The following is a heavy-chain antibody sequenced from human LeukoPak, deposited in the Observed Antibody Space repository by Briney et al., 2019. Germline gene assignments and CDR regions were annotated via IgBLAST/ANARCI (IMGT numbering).Heavy chain of an antibody. CDR3: ARDPITIFGVVIMSHFDY. D-gene: IGHD3-3*01. CDR2: ISSSSSYI. Sequence: GGSLRLYCAASGFTFSSYSMNWVRQAPGKGLEWVSSISSSSSYIYYADSVKGRFTISGDNAKNSLYLQMNSLRAEDTAVYYCARDPITIFGVVIMSHFDYWGQGTLVTVSS. J-gene: IGHJ4*02. CDR1: GFTFSSYS. V-gene: IGHV3-21*01.